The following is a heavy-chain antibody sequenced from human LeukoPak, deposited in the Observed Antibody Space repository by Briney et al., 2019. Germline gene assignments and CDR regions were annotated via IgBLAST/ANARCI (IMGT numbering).Heavy chain of an antibody. J-gene: IGHJ4*02. Sequence: GGSLRLSCAASGFTFNNYAMSWVRQAPGKGLEWVSAISGSGGSTYYADSVKGRFTISRDDSKNTLYLQMNGLRAEDTAVYYCAKDQDGYNPLFDYWGQGTLVTVSS. CDR3: AKDQDGYNPLFDY. CDR2: ISGSGGST. CDR1: GFTFNNYA. V-gene: IGHV3-23*01. D-gene: IGHD5-24*01.